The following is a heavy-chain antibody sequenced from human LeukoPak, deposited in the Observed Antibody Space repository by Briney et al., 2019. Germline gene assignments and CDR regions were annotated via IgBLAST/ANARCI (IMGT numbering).Heavy chain of an antibody. CDR1: GFTFSSYS. D-gene: IGHD3-9*01. CDR2: ISSSSSYI. CDR3: ARDLSGYHSLFDY. J-gene: IGHJ4*02. Sequence: KAGGSLRLSCAASGFTFSSYSMDWVRQAPGKGLEWVSSISSSSSYIYSADSVKGRFTISRGNAKNSLYLQMNSLRAEDTAVYYCARDLSGYHSLFDYWGQGTLVTVSS. V-gene: IGHV3-21*01.